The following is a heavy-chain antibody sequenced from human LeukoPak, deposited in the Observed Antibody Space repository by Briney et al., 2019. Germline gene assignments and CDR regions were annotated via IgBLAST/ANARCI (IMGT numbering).Heavy chain of an antibody. Sequence: ASVKVSCKTSGYIFTNFAINWVRQAPGRGLEWMGLINADDGNTRYSRRFQGRVTITRDTSANTAYMELSSLRFEDTAVYYCARGIVVKPSANWFDPWGQGTPVTVS. V-gene: IGHV1-3*01. D-gene: IGHD2-2*01. CDR1: GYIFTNFA. CDR2: INADDGNT. CDR3: ARGIVVKPSANWFDP. J-gene: IGHJ5*02.